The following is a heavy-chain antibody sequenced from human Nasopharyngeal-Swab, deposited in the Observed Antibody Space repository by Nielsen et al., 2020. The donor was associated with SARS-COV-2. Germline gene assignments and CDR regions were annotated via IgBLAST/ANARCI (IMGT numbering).Heavy chain of an antibody. CDR1: GFTFSSYA. Sequence: GESLKISCAASGFTFSSYAMHWVRQAPGKGLEWVAVISYDGSNKYYADSVKGRFTISRDNSKNTLYLQVNSLRAEDTAVYYCARGPDGVVVPAAILYWGQGTLVTVSS. J-gene: IGHJ4*02. CDR3: ARGPDGVVVPAAILY. CDR2: ISYDGSNK. V-gene: IGHV3-30*04. D-gene: IGHD2-2*01.